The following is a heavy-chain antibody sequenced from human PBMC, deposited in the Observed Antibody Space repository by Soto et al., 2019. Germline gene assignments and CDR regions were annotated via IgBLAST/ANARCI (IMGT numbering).Heavy chain of an antibody. V-gene: IGHV4-34*02. CDR3: AGDRQFYHFWSGYQNEGPDRMDV. CDR1: GGSFSGYY. J-gene: IGHJ6*02. Sequence: QVQLQQWGAGLLKPSETLSLTCAVYGGSFSGYYWTWIRQAPEKGLEWIGEINHSGSTNYNSSLKSRVTISVDTSKTQFSLIVYSVTAADTAVYYCAGDRQFYHFWSGYQNEGPDRMDVWGQGTAVIVSS. CDR2: INHSGST. D-gene: IGHD3-3*02.